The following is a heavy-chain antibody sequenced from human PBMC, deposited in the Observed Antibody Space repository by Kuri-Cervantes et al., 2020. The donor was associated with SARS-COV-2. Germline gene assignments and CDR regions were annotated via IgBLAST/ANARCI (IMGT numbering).Heavy chain of an antibody. CDR3: TTGCSSTSCYRGVGYYYMDV. D-gene: IGHD2-2*02. V-gene: IGHV3-15*01. CDR1: GFTFSSYG. J-gene: IGHJ6*03. Sequence: GESLKISCAASGFTFSSYGMHWVRQAPGKGLEWVGRIKSKTDGGTTDYAAPVKGRFTISRDDSKNTLYLQMNSLKTEDTAVYYCTTGCSSTSCYRGVGYYYMDVWGKGTTVTVSS. CDR2: IKSKTDGGTT.